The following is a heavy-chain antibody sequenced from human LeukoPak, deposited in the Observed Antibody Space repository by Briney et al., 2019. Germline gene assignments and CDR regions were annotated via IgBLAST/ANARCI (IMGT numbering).Heavy chain of an antibody. V-gene: IGHV1-8*01. J-gene: IGHJ4*02. CDR2: MNPNSGNT. CDR1: GYTFTSYD. Sequence: ASVKVSCKASGYTFTSYDINWVRQATGQGLEWMGWMNPNSGNTGYAQKFQGRVTMTRNTSISTAYMELSSLRSEDTAVYYCARGVANYDYVWGSYRYPQDYWGQGTLVTVSS. CDR3: ARGVANYDYVWGSYRYPQDY. D-gene: IGHD3-16*02.